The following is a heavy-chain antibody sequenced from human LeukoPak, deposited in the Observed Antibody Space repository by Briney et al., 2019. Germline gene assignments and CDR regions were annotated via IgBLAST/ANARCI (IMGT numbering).Heavy chain of an antibody. Sequence: SETLSLTCAVYGGSFSGYYWSWIRPPPGKGLEWIGEINHSVSTNYNPSLKSRVTISVDTSKNQFSLKLSSVTAADTAVYYCARRHYYDSSWVFDYWGQGTLVTVSS. CDR2: INHSVST. V-gene: IGHV4-34*01. CDR3: ARRHYYDSSWVFDY. CDR1: GGSFSGYY. D-gene: IGHD3-22*01. J-gene: IGHJ4*02.